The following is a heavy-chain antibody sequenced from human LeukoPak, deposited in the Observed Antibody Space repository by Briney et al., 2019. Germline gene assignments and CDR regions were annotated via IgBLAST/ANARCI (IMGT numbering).Heavy chain of an antibody. Sequence: GESLKISCQGSGYSFTSYWIGWVRQMPGKGLEWMGIIYPGDSDTRCSPSFQGQVTISVDKSINTAYLQWSSLEASDTAIYYCARFARPGKTSRGFDYWGQGTLVTVSS. D-gene: IGHD3-10*01. J-gene: IGHJ4*02. CDR2: IYPGDSDT. V-gene: IGHV5-51*01. CDR1: GYSFTSYW. CDR3: ARFARPGKTSRGFDY.